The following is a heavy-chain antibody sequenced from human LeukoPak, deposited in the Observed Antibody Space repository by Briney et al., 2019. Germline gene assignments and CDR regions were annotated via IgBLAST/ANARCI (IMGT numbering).Heavy chain of an antibody. J-gene: IGHJ4*02. Sequence: PSETLSLTCAVYGGSFSGYYWSWIRQPPGKGLEWIGEINHSGSTNYNPSLKSRVTISVDTSKNQFSLKLSSVTAADTAVYYCATQLPRDTAMVWGQGTLVTVSS. D-gene: IGHD5-18*01. V-gene: IGHV4-34*01. CDR1: GGSFSGYY. CDR3: ATQLPRDTAMV. CDR2: INHSGST.